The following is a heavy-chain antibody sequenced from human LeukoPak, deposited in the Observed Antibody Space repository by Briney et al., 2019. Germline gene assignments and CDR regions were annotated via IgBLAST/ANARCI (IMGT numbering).Heavy chain of an antibody. CDR3: AGDDSSGYEKFDP. CDR2: IYTRGST. Sequence: SETLSLTCTVSGGSISSYYWSWIRQPAGKALYWLLRIYTRGSTNYKPSLKNRITMSLDTSTYQFSLKLSSVTAADMAVYYCAGDDSSGYEKFDPWGQGTLVTVSS. V-gene: IGHV4-4*07. CDR1: GGSISSYY. J-gene: IGHJ5*02. D-gene: IGHD3-22*01.